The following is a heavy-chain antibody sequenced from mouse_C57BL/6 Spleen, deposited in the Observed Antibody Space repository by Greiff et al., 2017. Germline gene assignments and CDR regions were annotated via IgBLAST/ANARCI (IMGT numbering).Heavy chain of an antibody. J-gene: IGHJ2*01. CDR2: IYPGDGDT. CDR1: GYAFSSSC. Sequence: QVQLQQSGPELVKPGASVKISCKASGYAFSSSCMNWVKQRPGKGLEWIGRIYPGDGDTNYNGKFKGKATLTADKSSSTAYMQLSSLTSEDAAVYFCRRGTSGYFDYWGQGTTLTVSS. CDR3: RRGTSGYFDY. V-gene: IGHV1-82*01. D-gene: IGHD2-14*01.